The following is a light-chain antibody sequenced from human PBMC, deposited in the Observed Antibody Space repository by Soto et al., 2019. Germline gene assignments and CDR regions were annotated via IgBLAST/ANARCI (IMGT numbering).Light chain of an antibody. J-gene: IGLJ3*02. CDR3: SSFASSNTWV. CDR2: XVT. Sequence: QSALTQPPSASGSPGQSVTISCTGTSSDVGAYNYVSWYQQHAGKAPKLVIYXVTKRPSGVPDXFSGSKSANTASLTVSGLQAXDEADYYCSSFASSNTWVFGGGTKVTVL. V-gene: IGLV2-8*01. CDR1: SSDVGAYNY.